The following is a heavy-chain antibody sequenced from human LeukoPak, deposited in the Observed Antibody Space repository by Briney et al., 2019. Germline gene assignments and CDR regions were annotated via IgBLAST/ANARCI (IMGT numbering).Heavy chain of an antibody. CDR3: ARGGTFVSDY. Sequence: PGGSLRLSCAASGFTFSTFWVSWVRQAPGKGLEWVANINQGGSEKYYVDSMKGRFTVSRDNAKNSLYLQMDSLGAEDTAVYYCARGGTFVSDYWGQGTLVTVSS. J-gene: IGHJ4*02. D-gene: IGHD1-1*01. CDR2: INQGGSEK. V-gene: IGHV3-7*01. CDR1: GFTFSTFW.